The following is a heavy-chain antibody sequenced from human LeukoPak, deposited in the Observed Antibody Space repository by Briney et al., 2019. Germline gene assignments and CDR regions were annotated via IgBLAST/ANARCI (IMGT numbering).Heavy chain of an antibody. V-gene: IGHV4-4*07. Sequence: SETLSLTCAVSGGSISSYYWSWIRQPAGKGLEWIGRIYTSGSTNYNPSLKSRVTISVDKSKNQFSLKLSSVTAADTAVYYCARDLAYCGGDCPFNWFDAWGQGTLVTVSS. CDR3: ARDLAYCGGDCPFNWFDA. CDR1: GGSISSYY. CDR2: IYTSGST. D-gene: IGHD2-21*02. J-gene: IGHJ5*02.